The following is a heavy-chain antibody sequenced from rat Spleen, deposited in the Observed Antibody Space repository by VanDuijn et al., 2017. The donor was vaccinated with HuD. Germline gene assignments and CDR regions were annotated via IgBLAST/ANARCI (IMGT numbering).Heavy chain of an antibody. D-gene: IGHD2-2*01. J-gene: IGHJ1*01. CDR2: ISSDGSST. Sequence: EVQLVESGGGLVQPGRSMKLSCAASGFTFSNYDMAWVRQAPTKGLEWVASISSDGSSTYYRDSVKGRFTISRDDAKSTLYLQMDSLRSEDTATYYCARAGYLRDWYFDFWGPGTMVTVSS. V-gene: IGHV5-25*01. CDR3: ARAGYLRDWYFDF. CDR1: GFTFSNYD.